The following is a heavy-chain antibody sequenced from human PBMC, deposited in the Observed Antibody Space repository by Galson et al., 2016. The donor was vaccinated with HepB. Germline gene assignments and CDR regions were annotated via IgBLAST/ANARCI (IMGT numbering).Heavy chain of an antibody. CDR2: TFYRSKWYN. V-gene: IGHV6-1*01. J-gene: IGHJ3*02. D-gene: IGHD1-26*01. CDR3: ARDPARVGFQTGAFDI. Sequence: CAISGDSVSSNIAAWNWIRQSPSRGLEWLGRTFYRSKWYNDYAISVRSRITINPDTSKNQYSLQLNSVTPDYTAVYYCARDPARVGFQTGAFDIWGQGTMVTVSS. CDR1: GDSVSSNIAA.